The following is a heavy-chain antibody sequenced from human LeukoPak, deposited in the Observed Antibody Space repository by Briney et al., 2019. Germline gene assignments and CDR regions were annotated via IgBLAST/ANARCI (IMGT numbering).Heavy chain of an antibody. D-gene: IGHD6-6*01. Sequence: KASETLSLTCAVYGGSFSGYYWSWIRQPPGEGLEWIGEINHSGSTNYNPSLKSRVTISVDTSKNQFSLKLSSVTAADTAVYYCARENSSSLWDYWGQGTLVTVSS. J-gene: IGHJ4*02. CDR2: INHSGST. CDR3: ARENSSSLWDY. V-gene: IGHV4-34*01. CDR1: GGSFSGYY.